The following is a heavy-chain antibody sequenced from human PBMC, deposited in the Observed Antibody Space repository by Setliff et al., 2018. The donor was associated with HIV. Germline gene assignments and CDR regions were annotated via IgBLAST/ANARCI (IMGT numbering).Heavy chain of an antibody. CDR2: IYYSGST. CDR1: GDSLSSDYYY. V-gene: IGHV4-31*03. CDR3: ARDFLRSGYFDS. Sequence: SETLSLTCSVSGDSLSSDYYYWTWIRQHPEKGLEWIGYIYYSGSTLYNPSLRSRLSMSVDTSKNQFSLELSSVTAADTAVYFCARDFLRSGYFDSWGQGKLVTVSS. D-gene: IGHD4-17*01. J-gene: IGHJ4*02.